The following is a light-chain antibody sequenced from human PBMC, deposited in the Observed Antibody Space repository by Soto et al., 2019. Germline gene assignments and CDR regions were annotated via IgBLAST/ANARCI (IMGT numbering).Light chain of an antibody. CDR3: QQYKNWPRT. Sequence: MTKAPSTLSASVGVRVAITCRASQSVSRNLAWYQQKLGQAPRLLIYDASTRYTGIPDRVSGSGSGTEFTLTISSLQSEDFAVYYCQQYKNWPRTFGQGTKVDIK. V-gene: IGKV3-15*01. CDR1: QSVSRN. J-gene: IGKJ1*01. CDR2: DAS.